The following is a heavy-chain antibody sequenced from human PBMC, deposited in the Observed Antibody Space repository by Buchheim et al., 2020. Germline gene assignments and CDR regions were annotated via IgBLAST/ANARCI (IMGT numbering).Heavy chain of an antibody. Sequence: QLQLQESGPGLVKPSETLSLTCTVSGDSISSSPYYWGWIRQPPGKGLEWIATFVNSGTTHNSPSLMGRITMTVDTSKNQFSLKLTSVTAADTAVYYCVTRRSGSYSEFWGLGTL. J-gene: IGHJ4*02. CDR3: VTRRSGSYSEF. CDR1: GDSISSSPYY. D-gene: IGHD1-26*01. CDR2: FVNSGTT. V-gene: IGHV4-39*01.